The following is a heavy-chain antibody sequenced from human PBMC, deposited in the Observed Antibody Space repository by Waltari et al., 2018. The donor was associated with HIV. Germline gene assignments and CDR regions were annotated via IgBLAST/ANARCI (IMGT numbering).Heavy chain of an antibody. V-gene: IGHV3-23*01. CDR2: ISGRGDTT. J-gene: IGHJ4*02. CDR1: GFTCSVFA. Sequence: EVQLLESGGGLVQPGGSLRLSCAASGFTCSVFAMNWVRQAPGKGLEWVSRISGRGDTTNYADSVKGRFTISRDNSKNTLSLQLNSLRVDDTAVYYCATLYSDYGDYWGQGALVNVSS. CDR3: ATLYSDYGDY. D-gene: IGHD4-17*01.